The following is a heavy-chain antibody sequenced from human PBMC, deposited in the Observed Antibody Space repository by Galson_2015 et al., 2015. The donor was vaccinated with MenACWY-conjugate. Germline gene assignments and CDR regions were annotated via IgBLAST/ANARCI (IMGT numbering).Heavy chain of an antibody. D-gene: IGHD1-26*01. Sequence: ETLSLTCTVSGGSISSYYWSWIRQPPGKGLEWIGYIYYSGSTNYNPSLKSRVTISVDTSKNQFSLRLSSMTAADTAVYYCARDFGRGYYYDLDVWGQGTTVTVSS. CDR1: GGSISSYY. V-gene: IGHV4-59*01. J-gene: IGHJ6*02. CDR3: ARDFGRGYYYDLDV. CDR2: IYYSGST.